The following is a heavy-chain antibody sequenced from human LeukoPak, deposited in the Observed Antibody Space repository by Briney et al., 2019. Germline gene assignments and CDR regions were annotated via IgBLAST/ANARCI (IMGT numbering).Heavy chain of an antibody. V-gene: IGHV3-64*01. J-gene: IGHJ4*02. CDR2: ISSNGGST. CDR3: ARGGYSYAVDY. D-gene: IGHD5-18*01. CDR1: GFTFSSYA. Sequence: GGSLRLSCAASGFTFSSYAMHWVRQAPGKGLEYVSAISSNGGSTYYANSVKGRFTISRDNSKNTLYLQMGSLRAEDMAMYYCARGGYSYAVDYWGQGTLVTVSS.